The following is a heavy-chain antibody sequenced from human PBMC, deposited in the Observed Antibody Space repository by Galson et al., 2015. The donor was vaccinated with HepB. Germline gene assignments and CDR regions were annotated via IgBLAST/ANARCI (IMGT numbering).Heavy chain of an antibody. Sequence: ETLSLTCTVSGDSISTSLYYWGWIRQGPGKDLEWIGSIYYSGTTYYSPSFQSRVAMSVDTSKNQLSLTLTSATAADTAVYYCARPLVLNGRFYPGVGPFHIWGQGTMVTVS. CDR2: IYYSGTT. J-gene: IGHJ3*02. V-gene: IGHV4-39*01. CDR1: GDSISTSLYY. D-gene: IGHD1-26*01. CDR3: ARPLVLNGRFYPGVGPFHI.